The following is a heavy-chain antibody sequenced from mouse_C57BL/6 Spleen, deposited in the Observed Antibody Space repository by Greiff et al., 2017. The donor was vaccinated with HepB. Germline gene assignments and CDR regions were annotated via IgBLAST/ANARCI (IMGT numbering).Heavy chain of an antibody. CDR2: IWRGGST. Sequence: VQLKESGPGLVQPSQSLSITCTVSGFSLTSYGVHWVRQSPGKGLEWLGVIWRGGSTDYNAAFMSRLSITKDNSKSQVFFKMNSLQADDTAIYYCAKEDDGYLWYFDVWGTGTTVTVSS. V-gene: IGHV2-5*01. CDR3: AKEDDGYLWYFDV. CDR1: GFSLTSYG. D-gene: IGHD2-3*01. J-gene: IGHJ1*03.